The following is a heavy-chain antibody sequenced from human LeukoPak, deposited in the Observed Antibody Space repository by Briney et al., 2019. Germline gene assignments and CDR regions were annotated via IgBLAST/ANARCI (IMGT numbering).Heavy chain of an antibody. D-gene: IGHD6-13*01. CDR3: ARDGGYSSSWYYFDY. V-gene: IGHV3-30-3*01. J-gene: IGHJ4*02. Sequence: GRSLRLSCAASGFTFSSYAMHWVRQAPGKGLEWVAVISYDGSNKYYADSVKGRFTTSRDNSKNTLYLQMNSLRAEDTAVYYCARDGGYSSSWYYFDYWGQGTLVTVSS. CDR1: GFTFSSYA. CDR2: ISYDGSNK.